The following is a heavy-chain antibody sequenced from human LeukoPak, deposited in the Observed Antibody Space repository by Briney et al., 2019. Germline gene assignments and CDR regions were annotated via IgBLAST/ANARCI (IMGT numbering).Heavy chain of an antibody. CDR1: GFTFSSYA. D-gene: IGHD3-10*02. V-gene: IGHV3-30*02. J-gene: IGHJ6*04. CDR3: AELGITMIGGV. CDR2: IRYDGGNK. Sequence: GGSLRLSCAASGFTFSSYAMNWVRQAPGKGLEWVTFIRYDGGNKYYADSVKGRFTISRDNAKNSLYLQMNSLRAEDTAVYYCAELGITMIGGVWGKGTTVTISS.